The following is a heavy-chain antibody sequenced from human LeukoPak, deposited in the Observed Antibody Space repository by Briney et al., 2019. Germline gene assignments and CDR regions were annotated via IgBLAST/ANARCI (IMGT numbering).Heavy chain of an antibody. D-gene: IGHD6-19*01. J-gene: IGHJ4*02. CDR1: AFTFSNHA. CDR3: AKDNRRHYTSGPNPDSLH. V-gene: IGHV3-23*01. Sequence: GGSLRLSCAGSAFTFSNHAMSWVRQTPGKGLEWVSGISAGGGSTLHADSVKGRFTISRDNSKNTLYLQMNSLRVEDTAFYYCAKDNRRHYTSGPNPDSLHWGQGALVTVSS. CDR2: ISAGGGST.